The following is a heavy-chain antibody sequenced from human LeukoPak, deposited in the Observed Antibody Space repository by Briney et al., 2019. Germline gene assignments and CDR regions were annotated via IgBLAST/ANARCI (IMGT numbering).Heavy chain of an antibody. CDR1: GFTVSSNY. J-gene: IGHJ3*02. V-gene: IGHV3-53*05. Sequence: PGGSLRLSCAASGFTVSSNYMSWVRQAPGKGLEWVSVIYSGGSTYYADSVKGRFTISRDNSKNTLFLQMNNLRTEDSAVYFCAKIAVAALEDDAFDIWGQGTMVTVSS. CDR2: IYSGGST. CDR3: AKIAVAALEDDAFDI. D-gene: IGHD6-19*01.